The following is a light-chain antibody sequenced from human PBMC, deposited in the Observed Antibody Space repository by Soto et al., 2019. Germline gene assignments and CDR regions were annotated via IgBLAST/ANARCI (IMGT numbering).Light chain of an antibody. CDR1: QTVSSN. Sequence: EVVMTQSPETLSVSPGETATLSCRASQTVSSNLAWYQQKRGQAPRLLIYGASTRATSIPARFIGSGSGTEFPLNHQRPPVGDFGVLYWPQVDKWVHFGPGTKVDLK. CDR2: GAS. J-gene: IGKJ3*01. CDR3: PQVDKWVH. V-gene: IGKV3-15*01.